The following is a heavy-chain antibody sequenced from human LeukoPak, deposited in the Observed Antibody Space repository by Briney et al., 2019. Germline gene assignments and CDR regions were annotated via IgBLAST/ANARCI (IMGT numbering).Heavy chain of an antibody. D-gene: IGHD3-3*01. CDR1: GYTFTGYY. CDR3: ARGSDDFWSGYSPSY. V-gene: IGHV1-2*02. CDR2: INPNSGGT. Sequence: GASVKVSCKASGYTFTGYYMHWVRQAPGQGLEWMGWINPNSGGTNYAQKFQGGVTMTRDTSISTAYMELSRLRSDDTAVCYCARGSDDFWSGYSPSYWGQGTLVTVSS. J-gene: IGHJ4*02.